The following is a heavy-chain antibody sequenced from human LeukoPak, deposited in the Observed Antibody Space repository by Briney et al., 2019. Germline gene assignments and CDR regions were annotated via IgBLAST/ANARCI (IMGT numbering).Heavy chain of an antibody. J-gene: IGHJ4*02. Sequence: SVKVSCKASGGTFSSYAISWVRQAPGQGLEWMGGIIPIFGTANYARKFQGRVTITADESTSTAYMELSSLRSEDTAVYYCASLNYYDSSGYSDYWGQGTLVTVSS. V-gene: IGHV1-69*13. CDR2: IIPIFGTA. CDR3: ASLNYYDSSGYSDY. CDR1: GGTFSSYA. D-gene: IGHD3-22*01.